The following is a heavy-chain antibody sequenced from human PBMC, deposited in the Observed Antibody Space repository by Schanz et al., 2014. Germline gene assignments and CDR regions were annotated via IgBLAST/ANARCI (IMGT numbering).Heavy chain of an antibody. CDR1: GFTFSSYA. CDR2: ISGGGGTT. J-gene: IGHJ4*02. D-gene: IGHD1-26*01. V-gene: IGHV3-23*01. CDR3: ARSRSGFYFDY. Sequence: EVQLLESGGGLVQPGGSLRLSCAASGFTFSSYAMSWVRQAPGKGLEWVSAISGGGGTTYYADSVKGRFTISRDNAKNSLYLQMNSLRAEDTAVYYCARSRSGFYFDYWGQGTLVTVSS.